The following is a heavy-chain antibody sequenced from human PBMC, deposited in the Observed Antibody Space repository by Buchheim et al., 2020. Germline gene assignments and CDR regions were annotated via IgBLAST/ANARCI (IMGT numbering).Heavy chain of an antibody. D-gene: IGHD6-19*01. CDR1: GFNFNIYG. CDR2: ISVGGGST. V-gene: IGHV3-23*01. Sequence: EVQVLQSGGGLVQPGGSLRLSCEASGFNFNIYGMTWVRQALGKGLEWLSISVGGGSTYYADSVRGRFTMSRDNGKRTVDLLLNDLRDDDTAIYYCAKGGWLEDWGEGTL. J-gene: IGHJ1*01. CDR3: AKGGWLED.